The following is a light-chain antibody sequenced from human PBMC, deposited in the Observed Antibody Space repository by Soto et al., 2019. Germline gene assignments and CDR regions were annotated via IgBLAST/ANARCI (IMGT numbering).Light chain of an antibody. Sequence: QSVLTQPASVSGSPGQSITISCTETSSDVGSYNLVSWYQQHPGKAPKLMIYEGSKRPSGVSNRFSGSKSGSTASLTISGLQAEDEADYYCCSYAGSSTVVFGGGTKLTVL. CDR3: CSYAGSSTVV. CDR1: SSDVGSYNL. J-gene: IGLJ2*01. V-gene: IGLV2-23*01. CDR2: EGS.